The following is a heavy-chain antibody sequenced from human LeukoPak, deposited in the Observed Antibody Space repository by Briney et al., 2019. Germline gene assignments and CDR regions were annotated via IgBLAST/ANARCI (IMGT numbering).Heavy chain of an antibody. CDR2: ISSSSSYI. V-gene: IGHV3-21*01. J-gene: IGHJ4*02. D-gene: IGHD6-13*01. Sequence: PGGSLRLSCAASGFTFSSYSMNWVRQAPGKELEWVSSISSSSSYIYYADSVKGRFTISRDNAKNSLYLQMNSLRAEDTAVYYCAPGASIAAAGTKGHYFDYWGQGTLVTVSS. CDR1: GFTFSSYS. CDR3: APGASIAAAGTKGHYFDY.